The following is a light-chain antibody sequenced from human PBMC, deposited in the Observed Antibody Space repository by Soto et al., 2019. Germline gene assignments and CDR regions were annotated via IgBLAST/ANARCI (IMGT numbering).Light chain of an antibody. CDR2: KAS. J-gene: IGKJ1*01. CDR1: QSISSW. Sequence: DIQMTQSPSTLSASVGDRVTINCRASQSISSWLAWYQQKPGKAPKLLIYKASSLESGVPPRISGSGSGTEFTLTISSLQPDDFATYYCQQYYSFSQTFGQGTKVDI. V-gene: IGKV1-5*03. CDR3: QQYYSFSQT.